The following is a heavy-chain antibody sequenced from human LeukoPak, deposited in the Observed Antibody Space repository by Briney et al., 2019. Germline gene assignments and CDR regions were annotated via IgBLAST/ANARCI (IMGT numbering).Heavy chain of an antibody. CDR3: ARTLYIAAAPGGFDY. Sequence: ASVRVSCKASGYTFTGHYIHWVRQAPGQGLEWMGWINPKNAGTNYAQKFQGRVTMTRDTSTGTAYMELSRLRSDDTAVYYCARTLYIAAAPGGFDYWGQGSLVAVSS. CDR2: INPKNAGT. D-gene: IGHD6-13*01. J-gene: IGHJ4*02. CDR1: GYTFTGHY. V-gene: IGHV1-2*02.